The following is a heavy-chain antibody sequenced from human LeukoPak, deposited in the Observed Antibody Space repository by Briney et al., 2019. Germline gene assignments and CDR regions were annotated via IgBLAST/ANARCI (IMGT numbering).Heavy chain of an antibody. Sequence: ASVKVSCKASGGTFSSYAISWVRQAPGQGLEWMGGIIPIFGTANYAQKFQGRVTITADESTSTAYMELSSLRSEDTAVYYCARSFLTMVRGVIRIWWFDPWGQGTLVTVSS. D-gene: IGHD3-10*01. V-gene: IGHV1-69*13. J-gene: IGHJ5*02. CDR1: GGTFSSYA. CDR3: ARSFLTMVRGVIRIWWFDP. CDR2: IIPIFGTA.